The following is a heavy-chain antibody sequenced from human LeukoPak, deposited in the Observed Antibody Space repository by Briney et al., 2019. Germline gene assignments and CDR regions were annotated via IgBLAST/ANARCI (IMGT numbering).Heavy chain of an antibody. J-gene: IGHJ4*02. D-gene: IGHD6-13*01. CDR3: ASGRQLGY. CDR2: IKEDGSEK. V-gene: IGHV3-7*01. CDR1: GFTFSNYW. Sequence: GGSLRRSCAASGFTFSNYWMSWVRQAPGKGLEWVANIKEDGSEKYYVDSVKGRFTISRDNARNSLYLQMNSLRAEDTAVYYCASGRQLGYWGQGTLVTVSS.